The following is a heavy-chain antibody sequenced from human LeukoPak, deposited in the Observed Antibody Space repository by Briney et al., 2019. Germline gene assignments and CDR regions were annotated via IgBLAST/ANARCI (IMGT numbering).Heavy chain of an antibody. CDR2: ISYDGSNK. CDR3: ANSDSIDYYYYGMDV. D-gene: IGHD4-11*01. V-gene: IGHV3-30*18. CDR1: GCTFSSYG. J-gene: IGHJ6*02. Sequence: GSSLRLSCAASGCTFSSYGRHWVRQAPRKGLEWVAVISYDGSNKYYADSVKGRFTISIDNSKITLYLQMNSLRAEDTAVYDCANSDSIDYYYYGMDVWGQGATVTVSS.